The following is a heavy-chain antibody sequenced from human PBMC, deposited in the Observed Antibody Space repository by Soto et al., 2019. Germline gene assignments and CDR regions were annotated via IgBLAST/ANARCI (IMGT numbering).Heavy chain of an antibody. CDR1: GYSFTSYW. Sequence: GASLKISCEGSGYSFTSYWIGWVRQMPGKGLEWMGIIYPGDSDTRYSPSFQGQVTISADKSISTAYLQWSRLKASDTARYYCGRQDCSSTSCWFDYWGRGTLVPVSS. CDR3: GRQDCSSTSCWFDY. J-gene: IGHJ4*02. V-gene: IGHV5-51*01. D-gene: IGHD2-2*01. CDR2: IYPGDSDT.